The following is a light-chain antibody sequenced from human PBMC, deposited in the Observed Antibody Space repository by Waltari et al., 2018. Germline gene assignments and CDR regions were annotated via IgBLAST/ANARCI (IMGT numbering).Light chain of an antibody. CDR3: QQYNNWPPG. J-gene: IGKJ3*01. CDR2: GAS. V-gene: IGKV3-15*01. CDR1: QSVSSN. Sequence: EIVMTQSPATLSVSPGERATLSCRASQSVSSNLAWYQQKPGQAPRLRIYGASTRATGIPARFSGSGSGTEFTLTISSLQSEDFAVYYCQQYNNWPPGFGPGTKVDIK.